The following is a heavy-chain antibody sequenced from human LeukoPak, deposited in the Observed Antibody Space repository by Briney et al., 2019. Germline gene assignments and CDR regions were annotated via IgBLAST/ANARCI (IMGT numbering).Heavy chain of an antibody. D-gene: IGHD7-27*01. V-gene: IGHV1-18*01. Sequence: ASVKVSCKASGYTFTSYGISWVRQAPGQGLEWMGWISAYNDNTNYAQKLQGRVTMTTDTSTSTAYMELRSLRSDDTAVYYCAKDPMGIGPAFDIWGQGTMVTVSS. CDR3: AKDPMGIGPAFDI. CDR2: ISAYNDNT. J-gene: IGHJ3*02. CDR1: GYTFTSYG.